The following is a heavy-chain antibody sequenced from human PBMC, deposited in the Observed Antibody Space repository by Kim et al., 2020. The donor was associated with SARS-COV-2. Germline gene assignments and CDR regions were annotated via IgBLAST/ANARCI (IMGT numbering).Heavy chain of an antibody. D-gene: IGHD4-17*01. Sequence: YVDSVKGQFTIPRDTAKNSLYLQMNSLRAEDTAVYYCARVYGDYDYYFDYWGQGTLVTVSS. V-gene: IGHV3-7*04. CDR3: ARVYGDYDYYFDY. J-gene: IGHJ4*02.